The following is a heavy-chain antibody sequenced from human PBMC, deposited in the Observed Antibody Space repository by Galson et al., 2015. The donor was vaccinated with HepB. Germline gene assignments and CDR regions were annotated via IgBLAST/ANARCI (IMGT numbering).Heavy chain of an antibody. Sequence: SVKVSCKASGDTFSYAINWVRQAPGQGLEWMGGIIPSFGAPNYAQNFQDSVTITVDKSTSTAYMELDSLTSEDTAVYCCARANDYIDSGGYHYYYYYLDVCGKGTPVTVSS. CDR2: IIPSFGAP. CDR3: ARANDYIDSGGYHYYYYYLDV. D-gene: IGHD3-22*01. J-gene: IGHJ6*03. CDR1: GDTFSYA. V-gene: IGHV1-69*06.